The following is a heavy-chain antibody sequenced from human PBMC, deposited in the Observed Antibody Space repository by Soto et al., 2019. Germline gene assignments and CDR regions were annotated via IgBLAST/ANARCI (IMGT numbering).Heavy chain of an antibody. J-gene: IGHJ6*01. CDR2: IYYSGST. V-gene: IGHV4-61*01. D-gene: IGHD3-22*01. CDR3: ARDTKEYYYDSSGYYLGYYYYGMDV. CDR1: GGSVSGGNYY. Sequence: QVQLQESGPGLVKPSETLSLTCTVSGGSVSGGNYYWSWIRQPPGKGLEWIGYIYYSGSTNYNPSLMSRVTLSVDTSKNQFSLNLSSVTAADTAVYYCARDTKEYYYDSSGYYLGYYYYGMDVW.